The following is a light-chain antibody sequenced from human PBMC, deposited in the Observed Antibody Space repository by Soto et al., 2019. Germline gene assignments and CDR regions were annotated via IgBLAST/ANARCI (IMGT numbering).Light chain of an antibody. Sequence: EIVLTQSPGTQSLSPGERATLSSRASQSDSRRFLAWYQQKPGQAPRLLIHSTFRRETGIPDRFSGSGSGTDFTLTISRLEPEDYAVYYCQLYGSSWTFGTGTKVEIK. V-gene: IGKV3-20*01. J-gene: IGKJ1*01. CDR2: STF. CDR3: QLYGSSWT. CDR1: QSDSRRF.